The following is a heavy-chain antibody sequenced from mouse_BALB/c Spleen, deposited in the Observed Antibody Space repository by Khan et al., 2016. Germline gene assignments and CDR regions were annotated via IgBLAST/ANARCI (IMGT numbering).Heavy chain of an antibody. V-gene: IGHV3-2*02. J-gene: IGHJ2*01. D-gene: IGHD2-14*01. CDR1: GYSITSDYA. Sequence: EVQLQESGPGLVKPSQSLSLTCTVTGYSITSDYAWNWIRQSPGNKLEWMGYISYSGNTTYNPSLKSRISITRDTSKNQFFLQLNSLTTEDTATYYCARSRRYDGYFDYWGQGTTLTVSS. CDR3: ARSRRYDGYFDY. CDR2: ISYSGNT.